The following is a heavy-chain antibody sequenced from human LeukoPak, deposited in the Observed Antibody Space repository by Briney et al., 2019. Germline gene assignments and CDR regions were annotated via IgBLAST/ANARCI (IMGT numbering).Heavy chain of an antibody. CDR3: ARVRPYVGSTYYYGMDV. V-gene: IGHV4-59*01. CDR2: IYYSGST. D-gene: IGHD2-2*01. Sequence: SETLSLTCTVSGGSISSYYWSWIRQPPGKGLEWIGYIYYSGSTNYNPSLKSRVTISVDTSKNQFSLKLSSVTAADTAVYYCARVRPYVGSTYYYGMDVWGQGTTVNVSS. CDR1: GGSISSYY. J-gene: IGHJ6*02.